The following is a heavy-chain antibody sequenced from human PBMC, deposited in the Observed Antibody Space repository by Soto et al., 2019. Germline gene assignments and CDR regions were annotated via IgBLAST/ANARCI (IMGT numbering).Heavy chain of an antibody. V-gene: IGHV1-3*01. D-gene: IGHD6-13*01. CDR1: WYNLTSYA. CDR2: VKPGNGKT. J-gene: IGHJ6*02. Sequence: GPVEGFFKGSWYNLTSYAIHLGGPGPRKKVEWVGWVKPGNGKTKNLHKFPGRGTNTRGTSASTAYMELSSLRSEDTAVYYCARGSWRFGYYYYGMDVWGQGTTVTVSS. CDR3: ARGSWRFGYYYYGMDV.